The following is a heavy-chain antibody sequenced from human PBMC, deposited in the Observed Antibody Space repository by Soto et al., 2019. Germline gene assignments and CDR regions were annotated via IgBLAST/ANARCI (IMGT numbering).Heavy chain of an antibody. CDR1: GFSLTTSGMC. D-gene: IGHD6-13*01. CDR3: ARVIAAAGTTSD. J-gene: IGHJ4*02. Sequence: SGPTLVNPTQTLTLACTFSGFSLTTSGMCVSWTRQPPGKALEWLARIDWDDDEYYNTSLKSRLTISKDTSKNQVVLTMTNMDPVDTATYYCARVIAAAGTTSDWGQGTLVTVSS. V-gene: IGHV2-70*11. CDR2: IDWDDDE.